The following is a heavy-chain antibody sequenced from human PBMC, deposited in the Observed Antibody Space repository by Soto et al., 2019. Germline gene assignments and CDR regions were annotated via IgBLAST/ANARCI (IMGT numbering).Heavy chain of an antibody. V-gene: IGHV4-59*01. CDR2: IYYSGST. CDR1: GGSISSYY. D-gene: IGHD3-9*01. J-gene: IGHJ4*02. Sequence: SETLSLTCTVSGGSISSYYWSWIRQPPGKGLEWIGYIYYSGSTNYNPSLKSRVTISVDTSKNQFSLKLSSVTAADTAVYYCARGGRYYDILTGYYGRGEIDYWGQGTLVTVSS. CDR3: ARGGRYYDILTGYYGRGEIDY.